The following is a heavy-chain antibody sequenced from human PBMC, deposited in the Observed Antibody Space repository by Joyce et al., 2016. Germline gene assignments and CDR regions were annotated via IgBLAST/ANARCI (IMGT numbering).Heavy chain of an antibody. D-gene: IGHD3-3*01. CDR2: IHYSGST. CDR3: ARGFGVVINFDY. V-gene: IGHV4-59*01. Sequence: QVQLQESGPGLVKHSETLSLTCTVSGGSITGYYWSWILQSPGKGLEWLGYIHYSGSTKYNPSLKSRVTISVETSKNQLSLNLGSVSAADTAVYFCARGFGVVINFDYWGQGILVTVSS. J-gene: IGHJ4*02. CDR1: GGSITGYY.